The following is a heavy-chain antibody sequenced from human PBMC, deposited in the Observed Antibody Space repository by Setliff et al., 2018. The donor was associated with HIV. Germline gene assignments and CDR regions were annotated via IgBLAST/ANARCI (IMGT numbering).Heavy chain of an antibody. D-gene: IGHD1-26*01. CDR3: ARVPHRVVGTTTLLYHFDY. J-gene: IGHJ4*02. Sequence: KTSETLSLTCAVSGYSISSGYYWAWTRQSPGKGLDWIGSIHHSGTTYYNPSLKSRVTISVDTTTNQVSLQVNSVTAVDTAVYYCARVPHRVVGTTTLLYHFDYWGLGTLVTVSS. CDR2: IHHSGTT. CDR1: GYSISSGYY. V-gene: IGHV4-38-2*01.